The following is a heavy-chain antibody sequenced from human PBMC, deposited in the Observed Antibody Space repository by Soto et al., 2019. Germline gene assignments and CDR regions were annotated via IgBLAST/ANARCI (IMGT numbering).Heavy chain of an antibody. CDR2: IIPVFGKA. CDR1: GVTFSNFA. D-gene: IGHD4-17*01. V-gene: IGHV1-69*13. Sequence: SVKVSCKASGVTFSNFAINWVRQAPGQGLEWMGGIIPVFGKAKYAQKFQGRVQFTADESTSTAYMEVNSLTSEDTAVYYCARGSPTTVTTWFDPWGQGTLVTVSS. J-gene: IGHJ5*02. CDR3: ARGSPTTVTTWFDP.